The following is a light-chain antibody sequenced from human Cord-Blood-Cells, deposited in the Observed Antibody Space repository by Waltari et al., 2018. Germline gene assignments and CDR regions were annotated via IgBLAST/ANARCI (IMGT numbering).Light chain of an antibody. Sequence: QSALTQPASVSGFPGQALTISCTGTSSDVGGYNYVSWYQQHPGKAPKLMIYEVSNRPSGVSNRFSGSKSGNTASLTISGLQAEDEADYYCSSYTSSSTLVFGTGTKVTVL. CDR2: EVS. J-gene: IGLJ1*01. V-gene: IGLV2-14*01. CDR1: SSDVGGYNY. CDR3: SSYTSSSTLV.